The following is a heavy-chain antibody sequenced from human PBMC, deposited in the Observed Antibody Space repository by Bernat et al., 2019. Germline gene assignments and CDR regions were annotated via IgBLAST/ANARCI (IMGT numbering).Heavy chain of an antibody. J-gene: IGHJ4*02. CDR3: ARLKYDILTGYTD. CDR1: GGSISSNSDF. CDR2: ICYSRGT. Sequence: QLQLQESGPGLVKPSETLSLICSVSGGSISSNSDFWGWIRQPPGKGLEWIGNICYSRGTYYNPSLKSRVPISVDTSKNQFSLKLSSVTAADTAVYYCARLKYDILTGYTDWGQGTLVTVSS. D-gene: IGHD3-9*01. V-gene: IGHV4-39*01.